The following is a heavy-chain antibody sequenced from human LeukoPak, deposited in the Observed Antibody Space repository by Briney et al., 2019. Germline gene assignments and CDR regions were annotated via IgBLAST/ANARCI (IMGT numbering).Heavy chain of an antibody. CDR2: IKQGGGEK. Sequence: WGSLRLSCEASGFTLSNRWMTWIRQAPGKGLEWVATIKQGGGEKFYVPSVRGRFTISEDSAKNSLYLQMNSLRADDTAVYYCARDPFDHWGQGTLVTVSS. CDR3: ARDPFDH. J-gene: IGHJ5*02. V-gene: IGHV3-7*01. CDR1: GFTLSNRW.